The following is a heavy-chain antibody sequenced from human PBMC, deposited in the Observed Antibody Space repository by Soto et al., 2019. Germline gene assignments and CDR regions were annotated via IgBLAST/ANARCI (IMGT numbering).Heavy chain of an antibody. CDR3: AKEDVGGYYYSGL. D-gene: IGHD1-26*01. CDR1: GSTFSNNA. CDR2: ISNSGGST. V-gene: IGHV3-23*01. Sequence: EVPLLESGGGLVQPGGSLRISCAALGSTFSNNARTWVRQAQGRGLEWVSSISNSGGSTYYADSVKGRFTISRDNSKNTLYLQMNSLRAEDTAVYYCAKEDVGGYYYSGLWGRGTLVTVSS. J-gene: IGHJ4*02.